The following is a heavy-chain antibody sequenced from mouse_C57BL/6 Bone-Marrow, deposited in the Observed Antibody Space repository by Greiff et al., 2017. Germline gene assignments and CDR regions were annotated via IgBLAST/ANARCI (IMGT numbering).Heavy chain of an antibody. CDR2: ISDGGSYT. V-gene: IGHV5-4*03. CDR3: ARIYYDYLYAMDY. CDR1: GFTFSSYA. J-gene: IGHJ4*01. D-gene: IGHD2-4*01. Sequence: EVMLVESGGGLVKPGGSLKLSCAASGFTFSSYAMSWVRQTPEKRLEWVATISDGGSYTYYPDNVKGRFTISRDHAKNNLYLQMSQLKSEDTAMYYCARIYYDYLYAMDYWGQGTSVTVSS.